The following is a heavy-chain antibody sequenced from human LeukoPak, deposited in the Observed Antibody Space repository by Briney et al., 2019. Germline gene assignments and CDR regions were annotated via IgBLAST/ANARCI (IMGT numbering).Heavy chain of an antibody. Sequence: GGSLRLSCAASGFTFSSYGMHWVRQAPGKGLEWVAVIWYDGSNKYYADSVKGRFTISRDNSKNTLYLQMNSLRAEDTAVYYWARDKRDWNYPIGYWGQGTLVTVSS. D-gene: IGHD1-7*01. J-gene: IGHJ4*02. CDR1: GFTFSSYG. V-gene: IGHV3-33*01. CDR3: ARDKRDWNYPIGY. CDR2: IWYDGSNK.